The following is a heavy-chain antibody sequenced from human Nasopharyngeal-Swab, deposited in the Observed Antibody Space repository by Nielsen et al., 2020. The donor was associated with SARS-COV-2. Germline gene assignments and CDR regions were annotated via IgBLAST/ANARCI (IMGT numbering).Heavy chain of an antibody. CDR3: AKNRPDYYDSSGYSWYFDL. Sequence: GESLKISCAASGFTFSSYGMHWVRQAPGKGLEWVAVISYDGSNKYYADSVKGRFTISRDNSKNTLYLQMNSLRAEDTAVYYCAKNRPDYYDSSGYSWYFDLWGCGTLVTVSS. J-gene: IGHJ2*01. D-gene: IGHD3-22*01. CDR1: GFTFSSYG. CDR2: ISYDGSNK. V-gene: IGHV3-30*18.